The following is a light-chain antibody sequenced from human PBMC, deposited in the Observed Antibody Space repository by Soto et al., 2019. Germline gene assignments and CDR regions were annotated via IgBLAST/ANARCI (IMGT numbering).Light chain of an antibody. J-gene: IGKJ1*01. CDR3: QQYYSTPQT. Sequence: DIVMPPSPESLAVSLGERATINCKSSQNIFYSSKNKNYLAWYQHKAGQPPKVLIYWASARESGVPDRFRGSGSGTEFTLTISSLQAEDVAVYYCQQYYSTPQTFGQGTKVDI. CDR2: WAS. CDR1: QNIFYSSKNKNY. V-gene: IGKV4-1*01.